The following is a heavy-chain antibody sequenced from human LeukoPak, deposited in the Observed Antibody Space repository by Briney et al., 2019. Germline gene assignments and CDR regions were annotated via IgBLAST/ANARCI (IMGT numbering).Heavy chain of an antibody. CDR1: GFTFSSYA. J-gene: IGHJ4*02. CDR3: AKDAVGYCSSTSCYDSYTSYFDY. D-gene: IGHD2-2*01. CDR2: ISGSGGST. Sequence: GGSLRLSCAASGFTFSSYAMSWVRQAPGKGLEWVSAISGSGGSTYYADSVKGRFTISRDNSKNTLYLQMNSLGAEDTAVYYCAKDAVGYCSSTSCYDSYTSYFDYRGQGTLVTVSS. V-gene: IGHV3-23*01.